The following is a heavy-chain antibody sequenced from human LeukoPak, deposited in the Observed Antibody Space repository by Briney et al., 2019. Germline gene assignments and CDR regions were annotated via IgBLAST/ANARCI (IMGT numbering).Heavy chain of an antibody. V-gene: IGHV3-33*01. CDR2: IWYDGGIK. J-gene: IGHJ3*02. CDR1: GSTFSNYD. D-gene: IGHD2-2*01. CDR3: ARDRGGSSDAFDI. Sequence: PGRSLRLSCAASGSTFSNYDMHWVRQAPGKGLEWVAVIWYDGGIKYCGDSVKGRFTISRDISKNTLYLQMNSLRAEDTAVYYCARDRGGSSDAFDIWGQGTMVTVSS.